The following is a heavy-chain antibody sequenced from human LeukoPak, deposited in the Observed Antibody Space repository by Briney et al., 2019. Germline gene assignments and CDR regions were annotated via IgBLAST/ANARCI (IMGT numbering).Heavy chain of an antibody. CDR2: IWYDGSNK. D-gene: IGHD4-17*01. Sequence: PGGSLRLSCAASGFTFSSYGMHWVRQAPGKGLEWVAVIWYDGSNKYYADSVKGRFTISRDNSKNTLYLQMNSLRAEDTAVYYCAKTVYGDSFFFDYWGQGTLVTVSS. CDR3: AKTVYGDSFFFDY. J-gene: IGHJ4*02. CDR1: GFTFSSYG. V-gene: IGHV3-33*06.